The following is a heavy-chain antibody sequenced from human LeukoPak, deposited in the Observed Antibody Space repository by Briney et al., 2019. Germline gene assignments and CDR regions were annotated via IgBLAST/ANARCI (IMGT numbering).Heavy chain of an antibody. D-gene: IGHD4-17*01. Sequence: GGSLRLSCGASAFTFSNYAMSWVRQAPGKGLEWVSAISSGGGAPYYADSVKGRFVMSRDNSKNTLYLQMNSLRAEDTAVYYCAKASGTVTTDRALDYWGQGTLVTVSS. V-gene: IGHV3-23*01. CDR1: AFTFSNYA. CDR3: AKASGTVTTDRALDY. J-gene: IGHJ4*01. CDR2: ISSGGGAP.